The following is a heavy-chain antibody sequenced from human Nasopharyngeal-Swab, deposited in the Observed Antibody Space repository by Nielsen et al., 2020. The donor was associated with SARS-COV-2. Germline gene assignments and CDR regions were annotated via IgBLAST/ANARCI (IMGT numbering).Heavy chain of an antibody. CDR1: GFTFSSYA. V-gene: IGHV3-30-3*02. CDR3: AKTGGGLPPVAFDI. CDR2: ISYDGVNK. Sequence: GESLKISCAASGFTFSSYAVHWVRQSPGKGLEWAALISYDGVNKFYADSVKGRFTTSRDNSKNTLYLQMNSLRAEDTAVYYCAKTGGGLPPVAFDIWGHGTMVTVSS. D-gene: IGHD2-8*02. J-gene: IGHJ3*02.